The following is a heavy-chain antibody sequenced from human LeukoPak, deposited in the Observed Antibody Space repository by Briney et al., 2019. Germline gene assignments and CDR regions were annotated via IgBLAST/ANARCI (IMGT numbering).Heavy chain of an antibody. Sequence: PGGSLRLSCAASGFTFSNYPMHWVRQAPGEGLEWVAVISYDGSNKYYADSVKGRFTISRDNSKNTLNLQMNSLRAEDTAVYYCARGGVAGAINYFDYWGQGALVTVSS. V-gene: IGHV3-30-3*01. D-gene: IGHD1-26*01. CDR3: ARGGVAGAINYFDY. CDR1: GFTFSNYP. J-gene: IGHJ4*02. CDR2: ISYDGSNK.